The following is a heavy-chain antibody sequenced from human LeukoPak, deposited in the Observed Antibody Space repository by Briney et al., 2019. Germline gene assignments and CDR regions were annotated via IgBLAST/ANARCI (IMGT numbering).Heavy chain of an antibody. CDR1: GFAFSDYY. Sequence: SGGSLRLSCAASGFAFSDYYMSWIRQAPGKGLEWVSYISSSGSTIYYADSVKGRFTISRDNAKNSLYLQMNSLRAEDTAVYYCARDMWGSGSIYYYYMDVWGKGTTVTVSS. V-gene: IGHV3-11*04. D-gene: IGHD3-10*01. J-gene: IGHJ6*03. CDR2: ISSSGSTI. CDR3: ARDMWGSGSIYYYYMDV.